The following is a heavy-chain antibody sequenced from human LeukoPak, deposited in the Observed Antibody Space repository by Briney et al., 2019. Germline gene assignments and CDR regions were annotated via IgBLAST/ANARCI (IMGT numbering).Heavy chain of an antibody. CDR1: GYSISSGYY. CDR3: ASHGSGGDYFDY. CDR2: IYHSGST. Sequence: SETLSLTCTVSGYSISSGYYWGWIRQPPGKGLEWIGSIYHSGSTYYNPSLKSRVTISVDTSKNQFSLKLSSVTAADTAVYYCASHGSGGDYFDYWGQGTLVTVSS. J-gene: IGHJ4*02. D-gene: IGHD3-10*01. V-gene: IGHV4-38-2*02.